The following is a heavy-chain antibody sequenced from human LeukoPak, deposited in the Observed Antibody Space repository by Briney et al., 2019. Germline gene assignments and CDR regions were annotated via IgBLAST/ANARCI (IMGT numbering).Heavy chain of an antibody. J-gene: IGHJ6*03. CDR3: ARDQGLSSYYYYMDV. Sequence: GGSLRLSCAASGYTFDDYGMSWVRQAPGKGLEWVSGINWNGGSTGYADSVKGRSTISRDNAKNSLYLQMNSLRAEDTALYYCARDQGLSSYYYYMDVWGKGTTVTVSS. CDR1: GYTFDDYG. CDR2: INWNGGST. V-gene: IGHV3-20*04. D-gene: IGHD3/OR15-3a*01.